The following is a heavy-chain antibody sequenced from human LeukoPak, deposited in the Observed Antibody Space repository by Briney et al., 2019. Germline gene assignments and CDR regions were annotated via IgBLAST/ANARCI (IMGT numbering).Heavy chain of an antibody. CDR2: IYYSGST. J-gene: IGHJ4*02. CDR3: ARGFRYSSSSCFDY. D-gene: IGHD6-13*01. Sequence: SETLSLTCTVPGGSISSSSYYWGWIRQPPGKGLEWIGSIYYSGSTYYNPSLKSRVTISVDTSKNQFSLKLSSVTAADTAVYYCARGFRYSSSSCFDYWGQGTLVTVSS. V-gene: IGHV4-39*07. CDR1: GGSISSSSYY.